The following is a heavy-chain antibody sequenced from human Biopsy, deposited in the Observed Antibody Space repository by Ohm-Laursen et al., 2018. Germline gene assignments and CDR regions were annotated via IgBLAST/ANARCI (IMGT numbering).Heavy chain of an antibody. J-gene: IGHJ1*01. Sequence: SKTLSLTCTVSGGSFTGHYWTWIRQPPGKGLEWIGHISHTGYTSYKSSLQSRVTISLDTSRKHFSLRLTSLAAADTAVYYCARGSNEYGGLYFPHWGQGTLVTVSS. CDR2: ISHTGYT. D-gene: IGHD4-23*01. CDR1: GGSFTGHY. CDR3: ARGSNEYGGLYFPH. V-gene: IGHV4-59*11.